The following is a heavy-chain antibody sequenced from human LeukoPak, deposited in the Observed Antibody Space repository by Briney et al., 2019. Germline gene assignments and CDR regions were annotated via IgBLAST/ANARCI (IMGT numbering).Heavy chain of an antibody. CDR3: AKDSGQHLGNYSYFYMDV. Sequence: GGSLRLSCAASGFTFSSYGMHWVRQAPGKGLEWVALMQSDVRNKYYADSVKVRFASSRDTSKNTLYLQMNSLTPEDTAVYYCAKDSGQHLGNYSYFYMDVWGKGTTVTVSS. CDR2: MQSDVRNK. CDR1: GFTFSSYG. J-gene: IGHJ6*03. D-gene: IGHD6-13*01. V-gene: IGHV3-30*02.